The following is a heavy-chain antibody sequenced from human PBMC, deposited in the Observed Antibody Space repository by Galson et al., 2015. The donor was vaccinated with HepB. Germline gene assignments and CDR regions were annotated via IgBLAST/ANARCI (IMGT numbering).Heavy chain of an antibody. J-gene: IGHJ4*02. D-gene: IGHD1-26*01. CDR1: GFTFSSYG. CDR2: ISYDGSNK. V-gene: IGHV3-30*18. CDR3: AKDGSPEGFDY. Sequence: SLRLSCAASGFTFSSYGMHWVRQAPGKGLEWVAVISYDGSNKYYADSVKGRFTISRDNSKNTLYLQMNSLRAEDTAVYHCAKDGSPEGFDYWGQGTLVTVSS.